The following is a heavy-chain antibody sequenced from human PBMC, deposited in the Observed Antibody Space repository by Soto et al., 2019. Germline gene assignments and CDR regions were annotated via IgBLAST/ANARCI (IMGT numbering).Heavy chain of an antibody. CDR3: ARRIATAASWFDP. V-gene: IGHV4-30-4*08. CDR1: GGSISSGDYY. CDR2: IYNSGST. Sequence: SETLSLTCTVPGGSISSGDYYWSWIRQHPGKGLEWIGHIYNSGSTYYNPSLKSRVAIFVDTSSNQFSLKLSSLTAADTAVYYCARRIATAASWFDPWGQGTLVTVSS. J-gene: IGHJ5*02. D-gene: IGHD6-25*01.